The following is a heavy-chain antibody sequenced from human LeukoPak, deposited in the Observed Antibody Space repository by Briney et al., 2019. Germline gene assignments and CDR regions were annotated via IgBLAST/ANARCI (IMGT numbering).Heavy chain of an antibody. CDR3: ARASNRAFDA. V-gene: IGHV6-1*01. J-gene: IGHJ3*01. CDR2: TYYRSKWGS. CDR1: GDSVSSEDAA. D-gene: IGHD1-14*01. Sequence: SQTLSLTCAISGDSVSSEDAAWNWIRQSPSRGLEWLGRTYYRSKWGSDYAVSVKSRVTVNPDPSKNQFSLQLNFVTPEDTAVYFCARASNRAFDAWGQGTVVIVSS.